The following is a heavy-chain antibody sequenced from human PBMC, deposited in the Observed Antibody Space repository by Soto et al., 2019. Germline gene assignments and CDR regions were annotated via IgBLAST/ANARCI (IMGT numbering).Heavy chain of an antibody. D-gene: IGHD5-12*01. CDR3: ARLPMATTNFDY. V-gene: IGHV3-30-3*01. Sequence: QVQLVESGGGVVQPGRSLRLSCAASGFTFSSYAMHWVRQAPGKGLEWVAVISYDGSNKYYADSVKGRFTISRDNSKNTLYLQINSLRAEDTAVYYCARLPMATTNFDYWGQGTLVTVSS. J-gene: IGHJ4*02. CDR2: ISYDGSNK. CDR1: GFTFSSYA.